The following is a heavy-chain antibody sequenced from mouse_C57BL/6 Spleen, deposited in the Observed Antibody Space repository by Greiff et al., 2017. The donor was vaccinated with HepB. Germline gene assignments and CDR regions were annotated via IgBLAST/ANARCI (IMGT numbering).Heavy chain of an antibody. Sequence: VQLQQPGAELVRPGSSVKLSCKASGYTFTSYWMDWVKQRPGQGLEWIGNIYPSDSETHYNQKFKDKATLTVDKSSSTAYMQLSSLTSEDSAVYYCARRRDDYDPYAMDYWGQGTSVTVSS. J-gene: IGHJ4*01. V-gene: IGHV1-61*01. CDR2: IYPSDSET. CDR3: ARRRDDYDPYAMDY. CDR1: GYTFTSYW. D-gene: IGHD2-4*01.